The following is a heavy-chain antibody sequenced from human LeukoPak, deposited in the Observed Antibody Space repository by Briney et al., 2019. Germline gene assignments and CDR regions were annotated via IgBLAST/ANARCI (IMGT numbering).Heavy chain of an antibody. CDR3: ARGSGSYSYEDY. J-gene: IGHJ4*02. Sequence: PSETLSLTCAVYGGSFSGYYWSWIRQPPGTGLEWIWEISHSGSTNYNPSPKSRVTISVDTSKNQFSLKLSSVTAADTAVYYCARGSGSYSYEDYWGQGTLVTVSS. CDR2: ISHSGST. V-gene: IGHV4-34*01. D-gene: IGHD1-26*01. CDR1: GGSFSGYY.